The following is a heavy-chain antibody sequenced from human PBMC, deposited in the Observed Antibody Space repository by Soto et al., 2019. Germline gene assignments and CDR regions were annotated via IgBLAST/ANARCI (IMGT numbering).Heavy chain of an antibody. CDR3: AKDRVSTVTTVRYYYYGMDV. D-gene: IGHD4-4*01. V-gene: IGHV3-30*18. CDR2: ISYDGSNK. Sequence: GGSLRLSCAASGFTFSSYGMHWVRQAPGKGLEWVAGISYDGSNKYYADSVKGRFTISRDNSKNTLYLKMNSLRAEDTAVYYCAKDRVSTVTTVRYYYYGMDVWGQGTTVTVSS. CDR1: GFTFSSYG. J-gene: IGHJ6*02.